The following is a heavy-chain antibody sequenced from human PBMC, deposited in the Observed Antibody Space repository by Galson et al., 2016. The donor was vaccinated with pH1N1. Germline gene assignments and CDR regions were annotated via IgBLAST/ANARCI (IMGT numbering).Heavy chain of an antibody. Sequence: SVKVSCKASGGTFSFYSFSWLRQAPGQGLEWMGGIIPIFGTPNYAQKFQGRVAITADESSSTAYMELSSLRSEDTAVYYCASHSLRDGYNLYYFDYWSQGTLVTVSS. CDR1: GGTFSFYS. V-gene: IGHV1-69*13. CDR3: ASHSLRDGYNLYYFDY. CDR2: IIPIFGTP. D-gene: IGHD5-24*01. J-gene: IGHJ4*02.